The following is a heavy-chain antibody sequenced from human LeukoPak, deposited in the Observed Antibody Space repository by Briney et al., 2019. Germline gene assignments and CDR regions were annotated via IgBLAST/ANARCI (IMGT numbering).Heavy chain of an antibody. Sequence: GGSLRLSCAASGFTFSSYGMHWVRQAPGKGLEWVSAISGSGGSAYYADSVKGRFTISRDNSKNTLYLQMNSLRAEDTAVYYCAKVVVVGYYFDYWGQGTLVTVSS. D-gene: IGHD3-22*01. V-gene: IGHV3-23*01. CDR1: GFTFSSYG. CDR3: AKVVVVGYYFDY. J-gene: IGHJ4*02. CDR2: ISGSGGSA.